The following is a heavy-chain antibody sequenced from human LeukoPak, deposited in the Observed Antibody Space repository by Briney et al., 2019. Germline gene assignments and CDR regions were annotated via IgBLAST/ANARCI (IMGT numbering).Heavy chain of an antibody. Sequence: PSETLSLTCAVYSGSFSGYYWSWIRQPPGKGLEWIGEIYHSGSTNYNPSLKCRVTISVDTSKNQFSLKLNSVTAADTAVYYCARGFATMVRGVVLDFWGQGTLVTVSS. D-gene: IGHD3-10*01. CDR3: ARGFATMVRGVVLDF. V-gene: IGHV4-34*01. CDR2: IYHSGST. CDR1: SGSFSGYY. J-gene: IGHJ4*02.